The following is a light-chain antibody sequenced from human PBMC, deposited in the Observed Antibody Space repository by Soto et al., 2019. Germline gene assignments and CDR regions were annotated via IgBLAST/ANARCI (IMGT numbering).Light chain of an antibody. Sequence: DIQMTQSPSTLSASVGDRVTITCRASQSISSWLAWYQQKPGKAPKALIYDASNLESGVPSRFSGSGSGTEFTLTISSLQSDDFATYYCQQYNSYWTFGQGTKVEIK. CDR2: DAS. CDR3: QQYNSYWT. V-gene: IGKV1-5*01. J-gene: IGKJ1*01. CDR1: QSISSW.